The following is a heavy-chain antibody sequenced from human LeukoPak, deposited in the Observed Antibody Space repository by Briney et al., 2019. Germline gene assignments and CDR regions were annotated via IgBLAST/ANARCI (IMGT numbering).Heavy chain of an antibody. D-gene: IGHD5-18*01. Sequence: PGRSLRLSCAASGFTFSSYSMNWVRQAPGKGLEWVSSISSSSSYIYYADSVKGRFTISRDNAKNSLYLQMNSLRAEDTAVYYCARDLQSRGYSYGDYWGQGTLVTVSS. J-gene: IGHJ4*02. CDR3: ARDLQSRGYSYGDY. CDR1: GFTFSSYS. CDR2: ISSSSSYI. V-gene: IGHV3-21*03.